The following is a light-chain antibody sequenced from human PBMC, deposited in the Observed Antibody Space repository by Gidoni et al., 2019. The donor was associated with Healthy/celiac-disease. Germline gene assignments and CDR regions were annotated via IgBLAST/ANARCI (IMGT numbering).Light chain of an antibody. J-gene: IGKJ4*01. CDR2: DAS. Sequence: IHITHSPSSLSASVGDRVTITCHASQDISNYLNWYQQKPGKAPKLLLYDASNLETGVPSRFSGSGSGTDFTFTISSLQPEDIATYYCQQYDNLPLTFGGGTKVEIK. CDR1: QDISNY. V-gene: IGKV1-33*01. CDR3: QQYDNLPLT.